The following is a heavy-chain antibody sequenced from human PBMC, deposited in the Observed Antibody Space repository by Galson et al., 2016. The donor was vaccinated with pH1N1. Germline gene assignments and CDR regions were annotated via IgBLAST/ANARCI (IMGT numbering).Heavy chain of an antibody. CDR3: ARQGPITYYAFWSGYYIDY. CDR2: SYYRVRT. CDR1: GFSVSSGYY. Sequence: SETLSLTCGVSGFSVSSGYYWGWIRQPPGKGLEWLGSSYYRVRTYYNPSLRSRVAISVDTSKNQISLKLSSVTAADTAVYYCARQGPITYYAFWSGYYIDYWGQGTLVTVSS. V-gene: IGHV4-38-2*01. J-gene: IGHJ4*02. D-gene: IGHD3-3*01.